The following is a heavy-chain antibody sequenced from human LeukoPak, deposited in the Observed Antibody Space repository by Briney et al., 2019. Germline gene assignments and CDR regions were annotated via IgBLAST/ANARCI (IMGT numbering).Heavy chain of an antibody. J-gene: IGHJ5*02. V-gene: IGHV4-39*07. CDR2: IYYSGST. Sequence: SETLSLICTVSGDSVSSSSYYWGWIRQPPGKGLEWIASIYYSGSTFYNSALKSRATISVDTSKNQFSLKLSSVTAADTAVYYCARSLGSWYWFDPWGQGTLVTVSS. CDR1: GDSVSSSSYY. CDR3: ARSLGSWYWFDP. D-gene: IGHD6-13*01.